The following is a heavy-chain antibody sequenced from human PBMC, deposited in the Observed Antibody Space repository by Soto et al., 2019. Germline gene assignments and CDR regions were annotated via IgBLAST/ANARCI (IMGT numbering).Heavy chain of an antibody. Sequence: EVQLVESGGGLVQPGGSLRLSCAASGFTFSSYSMNWVRQAPGKGLERVSYINSGSSTIYYADSVKGRFTISRDNAKNPLYLQMNSLRDEDTAVEYCARDAPWCSGGSFFDFWGQGTLVTVSS. J-gene: IGHJ4*02. D-gene: IGHD2-15*01. CDR1: GFTFSSYS. CDR2: INSGSSTI. V-gene: IGHV3-48*02. CDR3: ARDAPWCSGGSFFDF.